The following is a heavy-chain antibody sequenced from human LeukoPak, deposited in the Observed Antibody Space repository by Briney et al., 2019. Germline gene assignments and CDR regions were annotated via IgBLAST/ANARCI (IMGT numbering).Heavy chain of an antibody. CDR3: AKGGLAVAGNLDY. D-gene: IGHD6-19*01. CDR2: ISGSGGST. Sequence: GGSLRLSCAASGFTFGSYAMSWVRQAPGKGLEWVSTISGSGGSTYYADSVKGRFTISRDNSKNSLYLQMNSLRAEDTALYYCAKGGLAVAGNLDYWGQGTLVTVSS. J-gene: IGHJ4*02. CDR1: GFTFGSYA. V-gene: IGHV3-43D*03.